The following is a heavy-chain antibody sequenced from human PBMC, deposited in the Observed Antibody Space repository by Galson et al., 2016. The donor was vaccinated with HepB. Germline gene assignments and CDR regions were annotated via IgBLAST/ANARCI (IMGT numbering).Heavy chain of an antibody. CDR2: LNPSGGST. J-gene: IGHJ4*02. Sequence: CKASGYTFTSYYMHWVRQAPGQGLEWMGILNPSGGSTTYAQKFQGRVTMTRDTSTSTVYMELSSLRSEDTAVYYCARGSSGHVEVDYWGQGTLVTVSS. CDR1: GYTFTSYY. V-gene: IGHV1-46*01. D-gene: IGHD6-19*01. CDR3: ARGSSGHVEVDY.